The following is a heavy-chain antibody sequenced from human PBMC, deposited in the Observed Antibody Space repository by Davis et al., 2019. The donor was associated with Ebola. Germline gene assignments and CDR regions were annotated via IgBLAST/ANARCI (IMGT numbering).Heavy chain of an antibody. CDR3: ALGFCTRTNCLAEY. Sequence: MPSETLSLTCGVYGGSDSGYFRTWIRQPPGKGLEWIGEINHSGGTNYNPSLKSRVTISVDTSKNQFSLKLSSVTAADTATYYCALGFCTRTNCLAEYWGQGTLVTVSS. V-gene: IGHV4-34*01. CDR1: GGSDSGYF. J-gene: IGHJ4*02. D-gene: IGHD2-2*01. CDR2: INHSGGT.